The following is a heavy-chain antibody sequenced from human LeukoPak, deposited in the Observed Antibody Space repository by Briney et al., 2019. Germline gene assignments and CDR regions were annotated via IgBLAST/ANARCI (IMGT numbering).Heavy chain of an antibody. J-gene: IGHJ6*03. V-gene: IGHV3-7*01. CDR3: ARFPAQGYYYMDV. CDR2: IRQDGSDK. CDR1: GFTFTNHW. Sequence: GGSLRLSCAASGFTFTNHWMTWVRQAPGKGLEWVAYIRQDGSDKYYVDSVKGRFTISRDNAKNSLYLQMNSLRAEDTAVYYCARFPAQGYYYMDVWGKGTTVTVSS.